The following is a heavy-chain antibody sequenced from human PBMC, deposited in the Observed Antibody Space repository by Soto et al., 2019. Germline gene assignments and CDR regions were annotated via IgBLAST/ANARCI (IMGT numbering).Heavy chain of an antibody. CDR2: INHSGST. V-gene: IGHV4-34*01. J-gene: IGHJ6*02. D-gene: IGHD3-10*01. CDR3: ARGRRNRITMVRGVKYYYYGMDV. CDR1: GGSFSGYY. Sequence: SETLSLTCAFYGGSFSGYYWSWIRQPPGKGLEWIGEINHSGSTNYNPSLKSRVTISVDTSKNQFSLKLSSVTAADTAVYYCARGRRNRITMVRGVKYYYYGMDVWGQGTTVTVSS.